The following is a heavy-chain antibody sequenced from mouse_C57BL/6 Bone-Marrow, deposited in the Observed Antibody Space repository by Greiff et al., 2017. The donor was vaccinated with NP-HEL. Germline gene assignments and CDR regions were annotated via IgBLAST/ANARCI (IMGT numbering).Heavy chain of an antibody. CDR3: ARDEIGYSLFAY. V-gene: IGHV3-5*01. CDR2: IYYSGTI. Sequence: EVKLLESGPGLVKPSQTVFLTCTVTGISITTGNYRWSWIRQFPGNKLEWIGYIYYSGTITYNPSLTSRTTITRDTPKNQFFLEMNSLTAEETATYYCARDEIGYSLFAYWGQGTLVTVSA. CDR1: GISITTGNYR. D-gene: IGHD1-2*01. J-gene: IGHJ3*01.